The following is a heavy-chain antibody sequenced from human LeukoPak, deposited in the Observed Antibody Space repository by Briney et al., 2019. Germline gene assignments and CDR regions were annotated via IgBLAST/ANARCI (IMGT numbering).Heavy chain of an antibody. CDR1: GYTFTGYY. Sequence: ASVKVSCKASGYTFTGYYMHWVRQAPGQGLEWMGWINPNSGGTNYALKFQGRVTMTRDTSISTAYMELSRLRSDDTAVYYCARRGSYVGYYYYYYMDVWGKGATVTVSS. J-gene: IGHJ6*03. D-gene: IGHD1-26*01. V-gene: IGHV1-2*02. CDR2: INPNSGGT. CDR3: ARRGSYVGYYYYYYMDV.